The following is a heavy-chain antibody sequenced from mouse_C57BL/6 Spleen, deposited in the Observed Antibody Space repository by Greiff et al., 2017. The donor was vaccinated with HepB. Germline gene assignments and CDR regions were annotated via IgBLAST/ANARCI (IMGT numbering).Heavy chain of an antibody. D-gene: IGHD1-1*01. Sequence: EVQLQQSGAELVRPGPSVKLSCTASGFNIKDDYMHWVKQRPEQGLEWIGWIDPENGDTEYASKFQGKATITADTSSNTAYLQLSSLTSEDTAVYYCTLANSFAYWGQGTLVTVSA. V-gene: IGHV14-4*01. CDR3: TLANSFAY. CDR1: GFNIKDDY. CDR2: IDPENGDT. J-gene: IGHJ3*01.